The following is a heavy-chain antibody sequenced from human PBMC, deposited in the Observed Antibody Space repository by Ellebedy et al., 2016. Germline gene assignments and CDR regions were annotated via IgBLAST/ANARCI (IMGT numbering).Heavy chain of an antibody. CDR2: IIPILGTP. CDR3: ATGGPDPLMIVVDYYFDS. CDR1: GGSFSGSA. V-gene: IGHV1-69*04. Sequence: ASVKVSCKASGGSFSGSAINWVRQAPGQGLEWMGRIIPILGTPDYGQKFQGRVTIIADKSTSTAYMELSRRRSEDTAVYYCATGGPDPLMIVVDYYFDSWGQGTLVTVSS. J-gene: IGHJ4*02. D-gene: IGHD3-22*01.